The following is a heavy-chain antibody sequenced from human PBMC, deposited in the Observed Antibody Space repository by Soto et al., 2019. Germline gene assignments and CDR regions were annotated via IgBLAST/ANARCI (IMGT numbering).Heavy chain of an antibody. CDR1: GGTFSSYA. CDR2: IIPIFGTA. Sequence: ASVKVSCKASGGTFSSYASSWVRQAPGQGLEWMGGIIPIFGTANYAQKFQGRVTITADESTSTAYMELSSLRSEDTAVYYCASKHPAYVWGSYRSWGMDVWGHGTTVTVS. CDR3: ASKHPAYVWGSYRSWGMDV. J-gene: IGHJ6*02. D-gene: IGHD3-16*02. V-gene: IGHV1-69*13.